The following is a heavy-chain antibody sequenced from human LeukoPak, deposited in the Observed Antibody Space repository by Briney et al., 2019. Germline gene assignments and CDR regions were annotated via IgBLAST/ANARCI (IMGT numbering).Heavy chain of an antibody. Sequence: GGSLRLSCAASGFTFSNYEMNWVRQAPGKGLEWVSYISSSGGTMYYADSVKDRFTISRDNAKNSLYLQMNSLRAEDTAVYYCARVAYCAGDCHHMDSWGQGTLVTVSS. CDR3: ARVAYCAGDCHHMDS. J-gene: IGHJ4*02. CDR2: ISSSGGTM. CDR1: GFTFSNYE. V-gene: IGHV3-48*03. D-gene: IGHD2-21*02.